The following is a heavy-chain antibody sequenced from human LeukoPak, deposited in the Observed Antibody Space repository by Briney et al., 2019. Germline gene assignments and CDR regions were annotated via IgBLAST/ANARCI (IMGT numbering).Heavy chain of an antibody. J-gene: IGHJ3*02. CDR1: GFTFSSYW. D-gene: IGHD1-26*01. V-gene: IGHV3-74*01. CDR3: ARGGSPPEALGDAFDI. CDR2: INSDGRST. Sequence: GGSLRLSCAASGFTFSSYWMHWVRQAPGKGLVRVSRINSDGRSTSYADSVKGRFTISRDNAKNTLYLQMNSLRAEDTAMYYCARGGSPPEALGDAFDIWGQGTMVTVSS.